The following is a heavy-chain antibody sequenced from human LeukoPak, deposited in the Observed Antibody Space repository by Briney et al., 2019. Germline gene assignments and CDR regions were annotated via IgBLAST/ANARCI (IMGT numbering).Heavy chain of an antibody. CDR1: GGSIRTSSHY. Sequence: SETLSLTCTVSGGSIRTSSHYWGWIRQSPGKGLEYIGSIYYSGGTYYNPSLKSRVSIFVDTSKNQFSLKLSSVTAADTAVYYCASYHDYGDSGWFDPWGQGTLVTVSS. D-gene: IGHD4-17*01. V-gene: IGHV4-39*07. J-gene: IGHJ5*02. CDR2: IYYSGGT. CDR3: ASYHDYGDSGWFDP.